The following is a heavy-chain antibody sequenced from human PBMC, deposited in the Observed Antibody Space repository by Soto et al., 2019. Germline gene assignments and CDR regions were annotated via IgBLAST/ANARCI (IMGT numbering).Heavy chain of an antibody. Sequence: EVQLVESGGGLVKPGGSLRLSCAASGFTFSNAWMSWVRQAPGKGLEWVGGIKSNTDGGTTDYAAPVKGRFTISRDDSTNTLYLQMNSLKTSDTAVYYCKRGGSGSYDWGQGTLVTVSS. CDR1: GFTFSNAW. V-gene: IGHV3-15*01. CDR2: IKSNTDGGTT. J-gene: IGHJ4*02. CDR3: KRGGSGSYD. D-gene: IGHD3-10*01.